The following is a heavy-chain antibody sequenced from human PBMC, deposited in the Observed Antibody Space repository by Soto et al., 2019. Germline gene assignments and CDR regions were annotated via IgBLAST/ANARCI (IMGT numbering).Heavy chain of an antibody. J-gene: IGHJ4*02. D-gene: IGHD1-26*01. CDR2: IYYSGRT. CDR3: ARGWAGNGYLDS. CDR1: GGSITSSGYY. V-gene: IGHV4-31*03. Sequence: QVQLQESSPGLVKTSQTLSLTCTVSGGSITSSGYYWSWVRQHPGKGLEWIGYIYYSGRTYYNSSLKSRLSTSVDPSKNQFTRKLSSVTAADTAVYYCARGWAGNGYLDSWGQGTLVTVSS.